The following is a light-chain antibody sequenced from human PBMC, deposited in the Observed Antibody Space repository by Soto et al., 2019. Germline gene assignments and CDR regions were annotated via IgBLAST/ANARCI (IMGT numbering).Light chain of an antibody. Sequence: QSVLTQPASVSGSPGQSITISCTGTSSDVGSSNLVSWYQQHPGKAPKLMIYEGSKRPSGVSDRFSGSKTGNTASLTISGLLAEDEGDYYCCSYAGSSTWVFGGGTKLTVL. CDR1: SSDVGSSNL. J-gene: IGLJ3*02. CDR2: EGS. V-gene: IGLV2-23*01. CDR3: CSYAGSSTWV.